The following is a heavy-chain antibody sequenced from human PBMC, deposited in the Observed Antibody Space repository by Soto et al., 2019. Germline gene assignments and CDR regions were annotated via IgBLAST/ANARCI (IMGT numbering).Heavy chain of an antibody. CDR3: ARGRYCLTGRCFPNWFDS. J-gene: IGHJ5*01. V-gene: IGHV4-30-4*01. D-gene: IGHD2-15*01. CDR1: GDSISTVDYF. CDR2: IYKSATT. Sequence: SETLSLTCSVSGDSISTVDYFWAWIRQPPGQALEYIGYIYKSATTYYNPSFESRVAISLDTSKSQFSLNVTSVTAADTAVYFCARGRYCLTGRCFPNWFDSWGQGTLVTVPQ.